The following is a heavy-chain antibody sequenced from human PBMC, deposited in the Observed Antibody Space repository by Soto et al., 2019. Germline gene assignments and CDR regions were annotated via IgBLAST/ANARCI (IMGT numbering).Heavy chain of an antibody. Sequence: GGSLRLSCAASGFTFSSYGMHWVRQAPGKGLEWVAVISYDGSNKYYADSVKGRFTISRDNSKNTLYLQMNSLRAEDTAVYYCAKDPVDAYCGGDCYSSWFDPWGQGTLVTVSS. CDR3: AKDPVDAYCGGDCYSSWFDP. CDR1: GFTFSSYG. J-gene: IGHJ5*02. CDR2: ISYDGSNK. D-gene: IGHD2-21*02. V-gene: IGHV3-30*18.